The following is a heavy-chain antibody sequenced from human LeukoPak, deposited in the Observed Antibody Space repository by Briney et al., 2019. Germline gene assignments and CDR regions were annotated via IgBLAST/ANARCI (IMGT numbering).Heavy chain of an antibody. D-gene: IGHD4-17*01. CDR3: ARVDYGEEEAFDF. Sequence: SETLSLTCAVSGASISSSNWWSWVRQPPGKGLEWIDEIHYSRSTNYNPSLKSRVTISVDKSKNQFSLKMSSVTAADTAVYYCARVDYGEEEAFDFWGQGTMVTVSS. CDR2: IHYSRST. V-gene: IGHV4-4*02. CDR1: GASISSSNW. J-gene: IGHJ3*01.